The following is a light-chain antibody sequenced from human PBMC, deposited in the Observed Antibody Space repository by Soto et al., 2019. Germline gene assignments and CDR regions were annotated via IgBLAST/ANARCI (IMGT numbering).Light chain of an antibody. Sequence: QSALTQPASVSGSPGQSITISCTGTSSDVGGYNYVSWYQQHPGKAPKLMIYEVSNRPSEVSNRFSGSKSGNMASLTISGLQAEDEADYYCSSYTSSSTLVFGGGTKLTVL. CDR1: SSDVGGYNY. V-gene: IGLV2-14*01. CDR2: EVS. CDR3: SSYTSSSTLV. J-gene: IGLJ3*02.